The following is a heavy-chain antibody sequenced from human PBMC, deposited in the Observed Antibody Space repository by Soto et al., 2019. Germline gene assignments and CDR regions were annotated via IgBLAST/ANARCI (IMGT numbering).Heavy chain of an antibody. J-gene: IGHJ4*02. V-gene: IGHV3-23*01. D-gene: IGHD3-16*01. CDR2: ISATGGGT. CDR1: VFKFSNYA. Sequence: PWGSLTVSCAASVFKFSNYAMSWVRQAPGKGLEWVSLISATGGGTYYADSVKGRFTISIDNSHNTLYLKVHSLTAEDTAVYYCAKDRRAGGNSAFYFDFWGQGAQVTVSS. CDR3: AKDRRAGGNSAFYFDF.